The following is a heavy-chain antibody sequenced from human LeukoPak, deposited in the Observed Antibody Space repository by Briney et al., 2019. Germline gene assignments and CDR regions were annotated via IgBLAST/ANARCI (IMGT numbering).Heavy chain of an antibody. J-gene: IGHJ4*02. CDR2: IYYSGST. CDR1: GGSISSGSYY. V-gene: IGHV4-39*01. Sequence: SETLSLTCTVSGGSISSGSYYWGWIRQPPGKGLEWIGSIYYSGSTYYNPSLKSRVTISVDTSKNQFSLKLSSVTAADTAVYYCARVDYYGSGSPTTYFDYWGQGTLVTVSS. D-gene: IGHD3-10*01. CDR3: ARVDYYGSGSPTTYFDY.